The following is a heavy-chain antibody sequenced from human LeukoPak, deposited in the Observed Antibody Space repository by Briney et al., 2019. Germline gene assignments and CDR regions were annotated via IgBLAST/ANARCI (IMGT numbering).Heavy chain of an antibody. D-gene: IGHD5-18*01. CDR2: INHSGST. CDR3: ARGPVLGYSYGFYFDY. Sequence: SETLSLTCAVYGGPFSGYYWSWIRQPPGKGLEWIGEINHSGSTNYNPSLKSRVTISVATSKNQFSLKLSSVTAADTAVYYCARGPVLGYSYGFYFDYWGQGTLVTVSS. CDR1: GGPFSGYY. J-gene: IGHJ4*02. V-gene: IGHV4-34*01.